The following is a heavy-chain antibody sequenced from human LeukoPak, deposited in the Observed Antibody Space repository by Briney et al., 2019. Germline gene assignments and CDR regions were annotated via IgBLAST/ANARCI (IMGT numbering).Heavy chain of an antibody. Sequence: SETLSLTCAVSGGSINNYYWSWIRQPPGKGLEWIGYIYTSGSTNYNPSLKSRVTISVDTSKKQFSLKLSSVTAADTAVYYCARGVMATILTPFDYWGQGTLVTVSS. D-gene: IGHD5-24*01. J-gene: IGHJ4*02. CDR2: IYTSGST. CDR3: ARGVMATILTPFDY. V-gene: IGHV4-4*08. CDR1: GGSINNYY.